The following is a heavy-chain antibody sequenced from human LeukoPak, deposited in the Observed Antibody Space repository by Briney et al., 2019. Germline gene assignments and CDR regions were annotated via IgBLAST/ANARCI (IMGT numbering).Heavy chain of an antibody. J-gene: IGHJ6*03. Sequence: GGSLRLSCAASGFTFSGSAMHWVRQASGKGLEWVGRIRSKANSYATAYAASVKGRFTISRDDSKNTAYLQMNSLKTDDTAVYYCRIVVVPAAISPLRGGYMDVWGKGTTVTVSS. CDR3: RIVVVPAAISPLRGGYMDV. V-gene: IGHV3-73*01. CDR2: IRSKANSYAT. D-gene: IGHD2-2*01. CDR1: GFTFSGSA.